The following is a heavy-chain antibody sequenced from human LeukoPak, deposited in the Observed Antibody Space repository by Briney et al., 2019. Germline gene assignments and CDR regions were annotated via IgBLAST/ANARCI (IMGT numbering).Heavy chain of an antibody. V-gene: IGHV4-59*12. CDR2: ISVTGST. J-gene: IGHJ4*02. D-gene: IGHD3-10*01. CDR3: ATLGNQWELRLDY. Sequence: PSQTLSLTCTVSGGSISSYYWSWIRQPPGKGLEWIGHISVTGSTNYNTSLKSRVTMSVDTSKNQFSLKLSSVSAADTAVYYCATLGNQWELRLDYWGQGTLVTVSS. CDR1: GGSISSYY.